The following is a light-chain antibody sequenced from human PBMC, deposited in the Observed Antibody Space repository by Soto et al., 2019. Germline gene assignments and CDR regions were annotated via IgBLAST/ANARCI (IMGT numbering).Light chain of an antibody. V-gene: IGLV1-40*01. CDR2: GNS. Sequence: QSVLTQPPSVSGAPGQRVTISCTGSSSNTGAGYDVHWYQHLPGTAPKLLIYGNSNRPSGVPDRFSGSKSGTSASLAIAGLQAEDEADYYCQSYDSSLSGVLFGGGTQLTVL. CDR3: QSYDSSLSGVL. J-gene: IGLJ7*01. CDR1: SSNTGAGYD.